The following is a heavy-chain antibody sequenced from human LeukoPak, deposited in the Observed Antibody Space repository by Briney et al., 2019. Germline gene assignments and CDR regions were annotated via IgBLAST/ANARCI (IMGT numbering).Heavy chain of an antibody. J-gene: IGHJ4*02. Sequence: GASVKVSCKASGYTFTSYAMNWVRQAPGQGLEWMGWINAGNGNTKYSQKIQGRVSITRDTSASTAYMELSSLRSEDTAVYYCSRVGAAAGPYYFDYWGQGTLVTVSS. V-gene: IGHV1-3*01. CDR2: INAGNGNT. CDR3: SRVGAAAGPYYFDY. CDR1: GYTFTSYA. D-gene: IGHD6-13*01.